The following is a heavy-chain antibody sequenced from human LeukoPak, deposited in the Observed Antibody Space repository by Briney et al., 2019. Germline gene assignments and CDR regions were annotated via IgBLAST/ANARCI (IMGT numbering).Heavy chain of an antibody. CDR2: IYYRGNT. Sequence: SETLSLTCTISGDSIINSNNYWGWIRQPPGKGLEWIGSIYYRGNTYYNPSLKSRVSISVDTSKNQFSLKQTSVTDADTAVYYCARLSISGSYFGDYWGQGALVTVSS. J-gene: IGHJ4*02. V-gene: IGHV4-39*01. CDR3: ARLSISGSYFGDY. D-gene: IGHD1-26*01. CDR1: GDSIINSNNY.